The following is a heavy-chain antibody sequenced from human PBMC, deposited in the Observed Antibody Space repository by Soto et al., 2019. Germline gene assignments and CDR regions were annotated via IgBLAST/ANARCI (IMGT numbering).Heavy chain of an antibody. V-gene: IGHV4-39*01. CDR2: VFYTGFT. J-gene: IGHJ4*02. CDR1: GGSISGSYYY. D-gene: IGHD1-20*01. CDR3: ARHGGKLGITGTMGNFDY. Sequence: SETLSLTCAVSGGSISGSYYYWAWLRQSPGKGPEWLGSVFYTGFTSYNPSLESRVSVSVDTSKSQFSLKLTSVTAADTSVYYCARHGGKLGITGTMGNFDYWGQGSLVTVSS.